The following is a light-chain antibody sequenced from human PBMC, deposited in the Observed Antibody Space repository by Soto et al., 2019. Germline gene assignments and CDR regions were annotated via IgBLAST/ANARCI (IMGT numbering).Light chain of an antibody. CDR3: SSYTSGSTYV. V-gene: IGLV2-14*01. CDR2: DVS. CDR1: SSDVGGYNY. J-gene: IGLJ1*01. Sequence: QSVLTQPAYVSGSPGQSLSIFCNGTSSDVGGYNYVSWYQQHPGKAPKLMIYDVSNRPSGVSNRFSGSKSGNTASLTISGLQAEDEADYYCSSYTSGSTYVFGTGTTVTVL.